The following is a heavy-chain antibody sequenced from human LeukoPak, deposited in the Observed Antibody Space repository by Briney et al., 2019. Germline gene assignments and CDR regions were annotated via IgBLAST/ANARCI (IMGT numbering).Heavy chain of an antibody. CDR3: ARDYKNSGYCSGGSCYQYYFDY. J-gene: IGHJ4*02. V-gene: IGHV1-69*01. D-gene: IGHD2-15*01. CDR1: GGTFSSYA. Sequence: SVKVSCKASGGTFSSYAISWVRQAPGQGLEWMGGIIPIFGTANYAQKFQGRVTITADESTSTAYMELSSLRSEDTAVYYCARDYKNSGYCSGGSCYQYYFDYWGQGTLVTVSS. CDR2: IIPIFGTA.